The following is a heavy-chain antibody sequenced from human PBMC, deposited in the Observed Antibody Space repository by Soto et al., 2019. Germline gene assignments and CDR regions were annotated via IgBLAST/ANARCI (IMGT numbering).Heavy chain of an antibody. D-gene: IGHD2-21*02. CDR2: INPNSGGT. Sequence: ASVKVSCKTFGYTFTAYYIHWVRQAPGQGLEWMGWINPNSGGTNYAQKFQGGVTMTRDTSISTAYMELVRLRSDDTAVYYCARQLAYCGGDCYSEPIDYWDQGTLVTVSS. CDR3: ARQLAYCGGDCYSEPIDY. V-gene: IGHV1-2*02. J-gene: IGHJ4*02. CDR1: GYTFTAYY.